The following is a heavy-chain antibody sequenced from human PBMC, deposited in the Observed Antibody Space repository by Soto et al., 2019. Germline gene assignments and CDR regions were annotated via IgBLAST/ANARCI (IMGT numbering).Heavy chain of an antibody. CDR2: IIPIFGTA. CDR3: ARDIGNYYGSGSPRGFDP. J-gene: IGHJ5*02. CDR1: GGTFSSYA. V-gene: IGHV1-69*13. D-gene: IGHD3-10*01. Sequence: SVKVSCKASGGTFSSYAISWVRQAPGQGLEWMGGIIPIFGTANYAQKFQGRVTITADESTSTAYMELSSLRSEDTAVYYCARDIGNYYGSGSPRGFDPWGQGTLVTVSS.